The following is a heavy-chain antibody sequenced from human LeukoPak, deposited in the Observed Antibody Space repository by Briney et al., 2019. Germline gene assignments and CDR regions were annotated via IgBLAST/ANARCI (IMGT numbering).Heavy chain of an antibody. Sequence: GRSLRLSCAASGFTFSSYGMYWVRQAPGKGLEWVAFIRYDGINKYYADSVKGRFTISRDNSKNTLYLQMNSLRGEDTAVYYCAKDRWTTVTTLGYFDYWGQGTLVTVSS. D-gene: IGHD4-17*01. J-gene: IGHJ4*02. CDR3: AKDRWTTVTTLGYFDY. CDR1: GFTFSSYG. V-gene: IGHV3-30*02. CDR2: IRYDGINK.